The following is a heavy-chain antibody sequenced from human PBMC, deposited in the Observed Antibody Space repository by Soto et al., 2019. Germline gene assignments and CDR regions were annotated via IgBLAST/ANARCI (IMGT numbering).Heavy chain of an antibody. V-gene: IGHV3-11*01. J-gene: IGHJ4*02. CDR3: AIDRRDSWSYPEY. D-gene: IGHD1-7*01. Sequence: QVQLVESGGGLVKPGGSLRLSCAASGFTFSDYYMSWIRQAPGKGLEWVSYISRSDNTTFYANSVKGRFTISRDNARNSLYLQMNSLRAEDTAVYYCAIDRRDSWSYPEYWGQGTLVTVSS. CDR1: GFTFSDYY. CDR2: ISRSDNTT.